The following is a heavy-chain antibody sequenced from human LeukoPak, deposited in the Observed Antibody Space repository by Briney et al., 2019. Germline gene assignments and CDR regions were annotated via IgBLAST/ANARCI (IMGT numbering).Heavy chain of an antibody. D-gene: IGHD1-1*01. Sequence: GASVSVSCTASGYAFNTFGISWLRQAPGQGLEWMGWMSAHNGNTYYAQKFEDRITMTTDTSTSTAYMELRSLRSDDTATYYCARFRIAVTGIPDYWGQGTLVTVS. CDR3: ARFRIAVTGIPDY. CDR2: MSAHNGNT. CDR1: GYAFNTFG. J-gene: IGHJ4*02. V-gene: IGHV1-18*04.